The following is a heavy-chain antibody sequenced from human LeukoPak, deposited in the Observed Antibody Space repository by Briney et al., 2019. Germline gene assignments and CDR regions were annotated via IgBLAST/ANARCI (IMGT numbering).Heavy chain of an antibody. Sequence: SETLSLTCTISGGSVSDYYWSWIRQSPGKGLEWIGYIYHTGSTSYSPSLKSRVTISADTPQHQFSLKLSSVTAADTAVYYCASRKLGNDYWGQGTLVTVSS. CDR3: ASRKLGNDY. D-gene: IGHD7-27*01. J-gene: IGHJ4*02. CDR2: IYHTGST. V-gene: IGHV4-59*02. CDR1: GGSVSDYY.